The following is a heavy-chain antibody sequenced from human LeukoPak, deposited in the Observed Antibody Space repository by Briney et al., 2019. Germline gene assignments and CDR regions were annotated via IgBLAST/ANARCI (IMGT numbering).Heavy chain of an antibody. V-gene: IGHV4-38-2*02. D-gene: IGHD5-18*01. Sequence: SETLSLTCTVSGYSISSGYYWGWIRQPPGKGLEWIGSIYHSGSTYYNPSLKSRVTISVDTSKNQFSLKLSSVTAADTAVYYCARDRYSYGSGYYFDYWGQGTLVTVSS. J-gene: IGHJ4*02. CDR3: ARDRYSYGSGYYFDY. CDR1: GYSISSGYY. CDR2: IYHSGST.